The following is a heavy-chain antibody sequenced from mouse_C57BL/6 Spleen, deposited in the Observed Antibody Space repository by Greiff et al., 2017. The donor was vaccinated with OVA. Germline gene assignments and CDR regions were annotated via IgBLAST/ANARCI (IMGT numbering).Heavy chain of an antibody. CDR2: INPNYGTT. Sequence: VQLKESGPELVKPGASVKISCKASGYSFTDYNMNWVKQSNGKSLEWIGVINPNYGTTSYNQKFKGKATLTVDQSSSTAYMQLNSLTSEDSAVYYCASQKGYSNSNYFDYWGQGTTLTVSS. CDR1: GYSFTDYN. D-gene: IGHD2-5*01. CDR3: ASQKGYSNSNYFDY. J-gene: IGHJ2*01. V-gene: IGHV1-39*01.